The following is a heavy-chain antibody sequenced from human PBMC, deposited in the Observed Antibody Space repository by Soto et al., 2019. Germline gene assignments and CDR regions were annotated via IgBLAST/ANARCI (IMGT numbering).Heavy chain of an antibody. Sequence: QVQLVESGGGVVQPGRSLRLSCAASGFTFRSYGMQWVRQAPDKGLEWVAVIAYDGSNKYYVDSVKGRFTISRDNSKNTLYLLMHSLRAKDTAVYYCAKDRDYDLLTGFPEHLIYYYNYGMDVWGQGTTVTVSS. J-gene: IGHJ6*02. V-gene: IGHV3-30*18. CDR2: IAYDGSNK. CDR1: GFTFRSYG. CDR3: AKDRDYDLLTGFPEHLIYYYNYGMDV. D-gene: IGHD3-9*01.